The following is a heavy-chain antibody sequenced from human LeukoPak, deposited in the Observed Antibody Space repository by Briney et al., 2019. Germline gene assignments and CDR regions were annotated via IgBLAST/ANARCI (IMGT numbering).Heavy chain of an antibody. V-gene: IGHV3-9*01. Sequence: GRSLRLSRAASGFTFDDYAMHWVRQAPGKGLEWVSGISWNSGSIGYADSVKGRFTISRDNAKNSLYLQMNSLRAEDTALYYCAKESSMIVVDSSFDYWGQGTLVTVSS. CDR1: GFTFDDYA. D-gene: IGHD3-22*01. J-gene: IGHJ4*02. CDR3: AKESSMIVVDSSFDY. CDR2: ISWNSGSI.